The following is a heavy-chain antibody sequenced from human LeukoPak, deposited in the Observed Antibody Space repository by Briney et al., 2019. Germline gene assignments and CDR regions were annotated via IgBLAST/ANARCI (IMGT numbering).Heavy chain of an antibody. CDR1: GYSFTNYW. CDR3: ARTYYYDSSGYYDS. CDR2: IYTGDSDT. V-gene: IGHV5-51*01. Sequence: GESLKISCKGSGYSFTNYWIGWVRQMPGKGLEWMGIIYTGDSDTRYSPSFQGQVTISADKSISTAYLQWSSLKASDTAMYYCARTYYYDSSGYYDSWGQGTLVTVSS. J-gene: IGHJ4*02. D-gene: IGHD3-22*01.